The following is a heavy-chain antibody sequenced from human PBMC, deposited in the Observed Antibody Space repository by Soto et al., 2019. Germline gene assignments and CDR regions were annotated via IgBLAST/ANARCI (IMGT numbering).Heavy chain of an antibody. CDR3: ARASSGWYLHYYYGMDV. J-gene: IGHJ6*02. D-gene: IGHD6-19*01. V-gene: IGHV6-1*01. CDR2: TYYRSKWYN. Sequence: QALSLPSAISGDSVSSNSAACDLIRHSPSRGLEWLGRTYYRSKWYNDYAVSVKSRITINPDTSKNQFSLQLNSVTPEDTAVYYCARASSGWYLHYYYGMDVWGQGTTVTVSS. CDR1: GDSVSSNSAA.